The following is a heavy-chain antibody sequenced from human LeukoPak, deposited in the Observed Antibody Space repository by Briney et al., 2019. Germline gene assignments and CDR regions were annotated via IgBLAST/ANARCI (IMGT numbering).Heavy chain of an antibody. J-gene: IGHJ4*02. CDR1: GGSISSYY. CDR3: ATITGTLGTGYFDY. V-gene: IGHV4-59*12. Sequence: SETLSLTCTVSGGSISSYYWSWIRQPPGKGLEWVGYIYYSGSTNYNPSLKSRVTISVDTSKNQFSLKLSSVTAADTAVYYCATITGTLGTGYFDYWGQGTLVTVSS. D-gene: IGHD1-7*01. CDR2: IYYSGST.